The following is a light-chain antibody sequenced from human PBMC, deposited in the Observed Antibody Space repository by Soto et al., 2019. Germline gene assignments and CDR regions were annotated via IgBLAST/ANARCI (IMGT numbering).Light chain of an antibody. V-gene: IGKV1-5*01. CDR2: DVS. CDR1: QSISSW. Sequence: DIRMTQSPSSLSASVGDRVIITCRASQSISSWLAWYQQKPGKAPKLLIYDVSSLESGVPSRFSGSGSGTEFTLTISSLQPDDFATYYCQQYNTYGTFGQGTKVDIK. J-gene: IGKJ1*01. CDR3: QQYNTYGT.